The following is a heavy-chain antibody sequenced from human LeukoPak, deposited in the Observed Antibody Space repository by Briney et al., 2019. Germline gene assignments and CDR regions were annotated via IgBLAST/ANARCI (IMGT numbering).Heavy chain of an antibody. V-gene: IGHV4-39*01. Sequence: PSETLSLTCSVSGGSISSTSYYWGWIRQPPGKGLEWIGSIYYSGSTYYNPSLKSRVTMSVDTSKNQFSLKLNSVTAADTAVYYCARQRMSSDYGDTWGQGTLVTVSS. CDR1: GGSISSTSYY. CDR2: IYYSGST. D-gene: IGHD4-17*01. CDR3: ARQRMSSDYGDT. J-gene: IGHJ5*02.